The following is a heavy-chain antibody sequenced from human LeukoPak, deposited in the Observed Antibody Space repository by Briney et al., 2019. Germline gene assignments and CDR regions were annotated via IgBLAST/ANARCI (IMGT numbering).Heavy chain of an antibody. Sequence: PGGSLRLSCAASGFAFTGSTMHWVRQASGKGLEWVGRIRSKANSYATAYAASVTGRFTISRDDSKNTAYLQMNSLRAEDTAVYYCAKGLKVVAGSGPVDYYYYMDVWGKGTTVTISS. D-gene: IGHD6-19*01. CDR1: GFAFTGST. CDR2: IRSKANSYAT. J-gene: IGHJ6*03. CDR3: AKGLKVVAGSGPVDYYYYMDV. V-gene: IGHV3-73*01.